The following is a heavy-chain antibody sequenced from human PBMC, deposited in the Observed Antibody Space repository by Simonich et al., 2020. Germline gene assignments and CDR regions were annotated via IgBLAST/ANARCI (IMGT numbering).Heavy chain of an antibody. V-gene: IGHV4-39*01. J-gene: IGHJ2*01. Sequence: QLQLQESCPGLVKPSETLSLTCTVSGGSISSSSYYWGWIRQPPGKGREWFGSIYYSGSTHDNPPPKRRVTISVDTYKNQCSLKLSSVTAADTAVYYCARHKGYCSGCSCYSHWYFDLWGRGTLVTVSS. CDR3: ARHKGYCSGCSCYSHWYFDL. CDR1: GGSISSSSYY. CDR2: IYYSGST. D-gene: IGHD2-15*01.